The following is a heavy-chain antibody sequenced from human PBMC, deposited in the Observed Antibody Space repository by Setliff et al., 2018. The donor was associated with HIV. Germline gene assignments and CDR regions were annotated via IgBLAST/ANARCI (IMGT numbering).Heavy chain of an antibody. V-gene: IGHV1-69*10. Sequence: GASVKVSCKASGGTFSSYAISWVRQAPGQGLEWMGGIIPILGIANYAQKFQGRVTITADKSTSTAYMELSRLRSDDTAVYYCARGRREDTPYYGMDVWGQGTTVTVSS. D-gene: IGHD2-15*01. J-gene: IGHJ6*02. CDR1: GGTFSSYA. CDR2: IIPILGIA. CDR3: ARGRREDTPYYGMDV.